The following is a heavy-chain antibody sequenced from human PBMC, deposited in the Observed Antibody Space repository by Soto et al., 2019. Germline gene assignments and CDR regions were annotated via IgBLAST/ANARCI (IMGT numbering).Heavy chain of an antibody. V-gene: IGHV3-48*01. D-gene: IGHD2-8*01. Sequence: EVQLVESGGGLVQPGGSLRLSCAASGFTFSSYSMNWVRQAPGKGLEWVSYISSSSTIYYADSVKGRFTISRDNAKNSLYLQMNSLRAEDTAVYYCASRYCTNGVCYPFDYWGQGTLVTVSS. CDR2: ISSSSTI. CDR1: GFTFSSYS. CDR3: ASRYCTNGVCYPFDY. J-gene: IGHJ4*02.